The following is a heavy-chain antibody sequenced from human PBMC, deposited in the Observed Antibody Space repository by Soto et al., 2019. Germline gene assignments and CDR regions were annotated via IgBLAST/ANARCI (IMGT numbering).Heavy chain of an antibody. Sequence: QVQLVKSGAELKKPGSSVKVSCQASGGTFSNYAISWVRQAPGQGLEWMGKIIPIFGTTNYAQNFRGRVTITADEYTKTGYMELSSLRSDDTALYYCARELPPAPVSFREDALDIWGQGTMITVSS. CDR3: ARELPPAPVSFREDALDI. CDR2: IIPIFGTT. D-gene: IGHD2-2*01. V-gene: IGHV1-69*15. J-gene: IGHJ3*02. CDR1: GGTFSNYA.